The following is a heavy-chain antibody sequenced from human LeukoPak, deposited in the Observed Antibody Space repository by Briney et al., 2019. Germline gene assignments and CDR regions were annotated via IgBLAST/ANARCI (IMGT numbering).Heavy chain of an antibody. CDR2: TYYRSKWYK. V-gene: IGHV6-1*01. Sequence: SQTLSLTCAISGDSVSSNSVAWNWIRQSPSRGLEWLGRTYYRSKWYKDYAVSVKSRITINPDTSKNQFSLKLSSVTAADTAVYYCARRSSSGSYSWAFDYWGQGTLVTVSS. CDR3: ARRSSSGSYSWAFDY. D-gene: IGHD1-26*01. J-gene: IGHJ4*02. CDR1: GDSVSSNSVA.